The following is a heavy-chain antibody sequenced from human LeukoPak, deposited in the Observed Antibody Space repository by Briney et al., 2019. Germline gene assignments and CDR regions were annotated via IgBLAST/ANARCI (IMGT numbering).Heavy chain of an antibody. Sequence: GGSLRLSCAASGFTFSSYWMSWVRQAPGKGLVWVSRVNTDGSSLNYADSVKGRFTISRDNAKNTLYLQMNSLGAEDTAVYYCARRINYYDSGGYYYVRYFDPWGQGTLVTVSS. J-gene: IGHJ4*02. CDR3: ARRINYYDSGGYYYVRYFDP. D-gene: IGHD3-22*01. CDR2: VNTDGSSL. CDR1: GFTFSSYW. V-gene: IGHV3-74*01.